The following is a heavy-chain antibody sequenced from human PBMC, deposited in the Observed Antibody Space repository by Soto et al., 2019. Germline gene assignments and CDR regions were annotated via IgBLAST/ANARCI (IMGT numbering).Heavy chain of an antibody. CDR3: ARETVAGTYYYYYYGMDV. D-gene: IGHD6-19*01. V-gene: IGHV1-69*13. CDR1: GGTFSSYA. CDR2: IIPIFGTA. Sequence: SVKVSCKASGGTFSSYAISWVRQAPGQGLEWMGGIIPIFGTANYAQKFQGRVTITADESTSTAYMELSSLRSEDTAVYYCARETVAGTYYYYYYGMDVWGQGTTVTVSS. J-gene: IGHJ6*02.